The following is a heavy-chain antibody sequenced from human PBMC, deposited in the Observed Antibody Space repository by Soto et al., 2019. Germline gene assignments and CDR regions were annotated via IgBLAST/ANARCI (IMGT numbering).Heavy chain of an antibody. CDR2: ISGGSKTI. J-gene: IGHJ4*02. D-gene: IGHD1-26*01. CDR3: AREDILGARSFDY. CDR1: GFTFSSYS. Sequence: GGSLRLSCAASGFTFSSYSVNWVRQAPGKGLEWVSYISGGSKTIFYADSVKGRFTVSRDNAKNSQYLQMNSLRDEDTAVYYCAREDILGARSFDYWGQGTLVTVSS. V-gene: IGHV3-48*02.